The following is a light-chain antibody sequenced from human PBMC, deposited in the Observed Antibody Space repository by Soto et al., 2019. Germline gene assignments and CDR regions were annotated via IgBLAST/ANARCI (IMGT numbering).Light chain of an antibody. V-gene: IGKV3-15*01. CDR2: GAS. J-gene: IGKJ1*01. CDR3: QHYNSYSGT. Sequence: EIVMTQSPATLSVSPGERATFSCRASQSVSSNLAWYQQKPGQAPRLLIYGASIRATGIPARFSGSGSGTEFTLTISTLQSEDFAIYYCQHYNSYSGTFGQGTKVDIK. CDR1: QSVSSN.